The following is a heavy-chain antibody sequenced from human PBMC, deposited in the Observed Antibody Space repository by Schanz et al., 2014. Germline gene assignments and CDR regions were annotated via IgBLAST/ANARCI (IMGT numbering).Heavy chain of an antibody. CDR2: IYYRGNT. J-gene: IGHJ5*02. Sequence: QAQLQESGPGLAEPSQTLSLTCTVSGDSISSAYWSWIRQHPGKGLEWIGFIYYRGNTYYNPSLKSRVSISLDPSKTQFFLNLNSLTAADTAVYYCARVPEPGWFDPWGQGTLVTVSS. CDR3: ARVPEPGWFDP. D-gene: IGHD1-26*01. CDR1: GDSISSAY. V-gene: IGHV4-31*03.